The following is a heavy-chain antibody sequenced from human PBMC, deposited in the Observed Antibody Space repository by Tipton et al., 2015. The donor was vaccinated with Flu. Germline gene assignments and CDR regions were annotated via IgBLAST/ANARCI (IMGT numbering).Heavy chain of an antibody. CDR1: GDSVGSDYF. Sequence: TLSLTCSVSGDSVGSDYFWGWIRQPPGKGLEWVGNIHRSGNTYYNSSLKSRVTISLDKSKNQFSLRLVSMTATDTAVYYCARHTGDSVRGVIDYWGQGTLVTVSS. V-gene: IGHV4-38-2*01. CDR3: ARHTGDSVRGVIDY. J-gene: IGHJ4*02. D-gene: IGHD3-10*02. CDR2: IHRSGNT.